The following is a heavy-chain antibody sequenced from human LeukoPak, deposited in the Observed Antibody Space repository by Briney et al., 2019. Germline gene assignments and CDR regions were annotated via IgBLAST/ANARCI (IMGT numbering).Heavy chain of an antibody. CDR3: ARAREWLEYYFDY. Sequence: GSLRLSCAASGFTFSSYAMHWVRQAPGKGLEWVAVISYDGSNKYYADSVKGRFTISRDNSKNTLYLQMNSLRAEDTAVYYCARAREWLEYYFDYWGQGTLVTVSS. V-gene: IGHV3-30*01. CDR1: GFTFSSYA. J-gene: IGHJ4*02. D-gene: IGHD3-3*01. CDR2: ISYDGSNK.